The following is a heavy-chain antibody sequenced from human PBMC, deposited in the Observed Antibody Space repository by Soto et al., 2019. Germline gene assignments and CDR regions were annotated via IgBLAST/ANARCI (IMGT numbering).Heavy chain of an antibody. V-gene: IGHV3-21*01. J-gene: IGHJ6*02. CDR1: GFTFSSYT. CDR2: ISSSSSYI. D-gene: IGHD2-15*01. Sequence: EVQLVESGGGLVKPGGSLRLSCAASGFTFSSYTIHWVRQAPGKGLEWVSFISSSSSYISYSDSVKGRFTISRDNANNSLYLQMNSLRADDTAVYYCARGYCSGGGCYGSGYYGLDVWGQGTTVTVSS. CDR3: ARGYCSGGGCYGSGYYGLDV.